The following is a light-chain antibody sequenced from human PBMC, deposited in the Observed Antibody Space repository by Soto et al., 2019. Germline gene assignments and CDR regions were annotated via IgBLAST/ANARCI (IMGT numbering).Light chain of an antibody. J-gene: IGLJ1*01. CDR3: MSYKTSSTYV. CDR1: TSDVVAYNY. CDR2: DVT. V-gene: IGLV2-14*03. Sequence: QSVLTQPASVSGSPGQSSTISCTGGTSDVVAYNYVSWYQQHPGKAPKVIIFDVTNRPSGVSNRFSGSKSGNTASLSISGLQADDEADYYCMSYKTSSTYVFGTGTKVTVL.